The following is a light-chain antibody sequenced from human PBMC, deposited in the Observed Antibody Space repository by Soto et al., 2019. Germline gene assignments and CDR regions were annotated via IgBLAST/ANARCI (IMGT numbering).Light chain of an antibody. V-gene: IGLV2-14*01. CDR3: SSYTQQHFHWV. CDR1: SSDVGGYNY. Sequence: QSVLTQPASVSGSPGQSITISCTGTSSDVGGYNYVSWYQQHPGKAPKLMIYEVSNRPSGVSNRFSGSKSGNTASLTISGLQAEDEADYYCSSYTQQHFHWVFGGGTKLTVL. J-gene: IGLJ3*02. CDR2: EVS.